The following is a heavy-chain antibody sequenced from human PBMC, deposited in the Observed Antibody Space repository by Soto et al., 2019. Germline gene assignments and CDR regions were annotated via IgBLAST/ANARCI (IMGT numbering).Heavy chain of an antibody. Sequence: QVQLVQSGAEVKKPGSSVKVSCKASGGTFSSYAISWVRQAPGQGLEWMGGIIPIFGTANYAQKFQGRVTITADKSTSTAYMELSSLRSEDTAVYYCARDRGWELLRGPPAGMDVWGQGTTVTVSS. CDR2: IIPIFGTA. V-gene: IGHV1-69*06. J-gene: IGHJ6*02. D-gene: IGHD1-26*01. CDR3: ARDRGWELLRGPPAGMDV. CDR1: GGTFSSYA.